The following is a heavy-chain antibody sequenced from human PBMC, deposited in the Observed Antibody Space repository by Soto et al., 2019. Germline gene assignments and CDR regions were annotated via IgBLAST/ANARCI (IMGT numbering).Heavy chain of an antibody. J-gene: IGHJ4*02. Sequence: QVQLVESGGGVVQPGRSLRLSCAASGFTFSSYAMHWVRQAPGKGLEWVAVISYDGSNKYYADSVKGRFTISRDNSKNTLYLQMNSLRAEATAVYYCARVGHDYWGQGTLVTVSS. CDR3: ARVGHDY. CDR1: GFTFSSYA. V-gene: IGHV3-30-3*01. CDR2: ISYDGSNK.